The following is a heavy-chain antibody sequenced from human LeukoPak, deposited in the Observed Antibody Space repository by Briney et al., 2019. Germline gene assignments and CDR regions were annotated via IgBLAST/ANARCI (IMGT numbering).Heavy chain of an antibody. CDR3: ARVGGLSYCSGGSCRKYFQH. CDR1: GGSFSGYY. Sequence: SETLSLTCAVYGGSFSGYYWSWIRQPPGKGLEWIGEINHSGSTNYNPSLKSRVTISVDTSKNQFSLKLSSVTAADAAVYYCARVGGLSYCSGGSCRKYFQHWGQGTLVTVSS. CDR2: INHSGST. D-gene: IGHD2-15*01. V-gene: IGHV4-34*01. J-gene: IGHJ1*01.